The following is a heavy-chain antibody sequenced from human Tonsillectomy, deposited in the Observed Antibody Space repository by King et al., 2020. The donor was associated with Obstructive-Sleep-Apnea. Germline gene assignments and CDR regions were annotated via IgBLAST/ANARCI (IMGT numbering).Heavy chain of an antibody. Sequence: VQLVESGGGLVQPGGSLRLSCAASGFTFSSYAMSWVRQAPGKGLEWVSVISGRGGSTYYANSVKGRFTISRDNSKTPLYLQMNSLRAEDTAVYYCAKARQPYVSGEDYFDYWGQGTLVTVSS. CDR2: ISGRGGST. V-gene: IGHV3-23*04. D-gene: IGHD6-19*01. CDR1: GFTFSSYA. CDR3: AKARQPYVSGEDYFDY. J-gene: IGHJ4*02.